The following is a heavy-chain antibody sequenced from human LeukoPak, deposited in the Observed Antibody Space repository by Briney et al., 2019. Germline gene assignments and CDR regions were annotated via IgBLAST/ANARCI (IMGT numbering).Heavy chain of an antibody. CDR2: ISSSGSTI. CDR3: ARTLTLDGFGELSYFDY. D-gene: IGHD3-10*01. CDR1: GFTFSSYE. V-gene: IGHV3-48*03. J-gene: IGHJ4*02. Sequence: PGGSLRLSCAASGFTFSSYEMNWVRQAPGKGLEWVSYISSSGSTIYYADSVKGRFTISRDNAKNSLYLQMNSLRAEDTAVYYCARTLTLDGFGELSYFDYWGQGTLVTVSS.